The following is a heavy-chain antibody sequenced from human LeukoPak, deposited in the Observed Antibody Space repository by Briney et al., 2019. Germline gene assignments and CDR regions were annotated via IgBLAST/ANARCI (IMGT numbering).Heavy chain of an antibody. Sequence: QPSETLSLTCTVSGGSVTSRSYYWAWIRQPPGKGLEWIGSISYSGSTSYNPSLKSRVSISIDTSKNQFSLKLNSVTAADTSVYYCARCPPEYKEYYFDQWSQGTLVTVSS. CDR2: ISYSGST. CDR3: ARCPPEYKEYYFDQ. CDR1: GGSVTSRSYY. J-gene: IGHJ4*02. V-gene: IGHV4-39*01. D-gene: IGHD6-6*01.